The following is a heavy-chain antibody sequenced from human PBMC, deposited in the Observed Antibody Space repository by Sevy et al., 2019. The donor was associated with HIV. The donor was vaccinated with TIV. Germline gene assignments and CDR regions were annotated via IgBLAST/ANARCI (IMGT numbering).Heavy chain of an antibody. D-gene: IGHD3-10*01. CDR2: IGAYNGNA. CDR1: GYTFASEG. Sequence: ASVKVSCKASGYTFASEGISWVRQAPGQGLEWMGWIGAYNGNANSAQKLQGRVTMTTDTSTRTAYMELSSLRSDDTAIYYCARVPTYYYGSATYFEPWGQGTLVTVSS. V-gene: IGHV1-18*01. J-gene: IGHJ4*02. CDR3: ARVPTYYYGSATYFEP.